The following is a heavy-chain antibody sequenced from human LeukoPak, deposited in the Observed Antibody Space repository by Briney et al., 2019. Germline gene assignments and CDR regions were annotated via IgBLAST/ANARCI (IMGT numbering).Heavy chain of an antibody. Sequence: SETLSLTCTVSGGSISSYYRSWIRQPPGKGLEWIGYIYYNGNTNYNPSLKSRVTLSVDTSKNQFSLKLSSVTAADTAVYYCARHFWDSYYGMDVWGQGTTVTVSS. J-gene: IGHJ6*02. D-gene: IGHD2/OR15-2a*01. CDR3: ARHFWDSYYGMDV. V-gene: IGHV4-59*08. CDR2: IYYNGNT. CDR1: GGSISSYY.